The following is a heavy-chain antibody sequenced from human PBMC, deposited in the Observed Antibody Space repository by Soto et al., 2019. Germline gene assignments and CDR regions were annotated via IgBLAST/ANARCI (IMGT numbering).Heavy chain of an antibody. V-gene: IGHV4-59*08. CDR1: GGSISSYY. J-gene: IGHJ6*03. Sequence: SETLSLTCTVSGGSISSYYWSWIRQPPGKGLEWIGYIYYSGSTNYNPSLKSRVTISVDTSKNQFSLKLSSVTAADTAVYYCARLGMTKVRVTTVTTKSGGNYYYMDVWGKGTTVTVSS. D-gene: IGHD4-4*01. CDR3: ARLGMTKVRVTTVTTKSGGNYYYMDV. CDR2: IYYSGST.